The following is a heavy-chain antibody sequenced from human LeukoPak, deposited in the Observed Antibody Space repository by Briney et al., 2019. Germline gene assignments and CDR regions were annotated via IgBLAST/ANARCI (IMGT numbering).Heavy chain of an antibody. CDR2: ISAYNGNT. Sequence: GASVKVSCKASRYTFNNYAISWVRQAPGQGLEWMGWISAYNGNTNYAQKFQGRVTMTTDTSTSTGYMELRSLRSDDTAVYYCARVCSSASCYNNYWGQGTLVTVSS. CDR1: RYTFNNYA. D-gene: IGHD2-2*02. CDR3: ARVCSSASCYNNY. V-gene: IGHV1-18*01. J-gene: IGHJ4*02.